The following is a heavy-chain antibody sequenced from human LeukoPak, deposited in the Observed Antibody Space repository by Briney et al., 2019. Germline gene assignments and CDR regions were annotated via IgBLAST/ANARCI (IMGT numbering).Heavy chain of an antibody. Sequence: GASVKVSCKASGYTFTSYYMHWVRQAPGQGLEWMGIINPSGGSTSYAQKFQGRVTMTRDMSTSTVYMELSSLRSEDTAVYYCARGTPSDYYGSGSYYGWFDPWGQGTLVTVSS. V-gene: IGHV1-46*01. D-gene: IGHD3-10*01. CDR1: GYTFTSYY. CDR2: INPSGGST. CDR3: ARGTPSDYYGSGSYYGWFDP. J-gene: IGHJ5*02.